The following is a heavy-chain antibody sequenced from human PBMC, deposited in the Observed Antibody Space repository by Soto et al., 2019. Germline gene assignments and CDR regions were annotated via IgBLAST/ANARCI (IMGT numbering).Heavy chain of an antibody. CDR1: GFTFSSYA. CDR2: ISSSSSYI. V-gene: IGHV3-21*01. J-gene: IGHJ4*02. CDR3: ARENPFDY. Sequence: GGSLRLSCEASGFTFSSYAMSWVRQAPGKGLEWVSSISSSSSYIYYADSVKGRFTISRDNAKNSLYLQMNSLRAEDTAVYYCARENPFDYWGQGTLVTVSS.